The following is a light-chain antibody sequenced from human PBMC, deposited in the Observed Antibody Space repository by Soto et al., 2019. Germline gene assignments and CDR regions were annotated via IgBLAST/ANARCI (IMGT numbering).Light chain of an antibody. J-gene: IGLJ2*01. Sequence: QSALTQPASVSGSPGQSITISCTGTSSDVGGYNHVSWYHHYPGKAPKLILFDVSDRPSGVSHRFSGSKSGNTASLTIAGRQAEDEAAYYCCSSSSRSPVVFGGGTKLTVL. CDR3: CSSSSRSPVV. V-gene: IGLV2-14*01. CDR1: SSDVGGYNH. CDR2: DVS.